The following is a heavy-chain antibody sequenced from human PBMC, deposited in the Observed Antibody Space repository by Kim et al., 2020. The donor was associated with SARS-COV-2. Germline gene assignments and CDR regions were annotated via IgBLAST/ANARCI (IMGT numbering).Heavy chain of an antibody. CDR2: ISYDGSNK. CDR1: GFTFSSYA. Sequence: GGSLRLSCAASGFTFSSYAMHWVRQAPGKGLEWVAVISYDGSNKYYADSVKGRFTISRDNSKNTLYLQMNSLRAEDTAVYYCARDTIAAAGTFLDYWGQGTLVTVSS. J-gene: IGHJ4*02. D-gene: IGHD6-13*01. CDR3: ARDTIAAAGTFLDY. V-gene: IGHV3-30-3*01.